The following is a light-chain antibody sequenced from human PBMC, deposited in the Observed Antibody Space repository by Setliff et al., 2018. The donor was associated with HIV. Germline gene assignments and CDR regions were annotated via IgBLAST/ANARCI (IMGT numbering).Light chain of an antibody. V-gene: IGLV2-14*01. J-gene: IGLJ2*01. CDR3: CSYTTRNNGVV. CDR1: SSDVGGYDY. CDR2: DVS. Sequence: ALAQPASVSGSPGQSITISCTGSSSDVGGYDYVSWYQQYPGKAPKLLIFDVSHRRSGISNRFSGSKSDNTASLTISGLQPEDEADYYCCSYTTRNNGVVFGGGTKVTVL.